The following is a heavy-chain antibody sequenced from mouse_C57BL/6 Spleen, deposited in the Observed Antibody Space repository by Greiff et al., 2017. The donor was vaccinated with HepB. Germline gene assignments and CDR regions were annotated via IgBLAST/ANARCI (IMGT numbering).Heavy chain of an antibody. CDR1: GYTFTSYG. CDR3: ARIVTTANYYAMDY. CDR2: IYPRSGNT. D-gene: IGHD2-5*01. Sequence: VQLQQSGAELARPGASVKLSCKASGYTFTSYGISWVKQRTGQGLEWIGEIYPRSGNTYYNEKFKGKATLTADKSSSTAYMELRSLTSEDSAVYFCARIVTTANYYAMDYWGQGTSVTVSS. V-gene: IGHV1-81*01. J-gene: IGHJ4*01.